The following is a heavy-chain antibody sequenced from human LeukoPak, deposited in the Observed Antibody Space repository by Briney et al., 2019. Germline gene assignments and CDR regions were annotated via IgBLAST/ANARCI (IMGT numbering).Heavy chain of an antibody. J-gene: IGHJ4*02. CDR2: IYYSGST. CDR3: ARRPGEYGGNDFDY. Sequence: PSETLSLTCTVSGGSISSRSDYWGWIRQPPGKGLEWIGSIYYSGSTHYNPSLKSRVTISVDTSKKQFSLKLSSVTAADTAVYYCARRPGEYGGNDFDYWGQGTLVTVSS. D-gene: IGHD4/OR15-4a*01. CDR1: GGSISSRSDY. V-gene: IGHV4-39*01.